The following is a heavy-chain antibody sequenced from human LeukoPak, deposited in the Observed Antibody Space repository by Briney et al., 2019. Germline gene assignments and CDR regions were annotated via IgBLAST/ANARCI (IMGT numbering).Heavy chain of an antibody. Sequence: GGSLRLSCVASGLSFSGLWMSWVRQAPGKGLEWVANIKQDGSEKYYVDSVKGRFTISRDNAKNSLYLQMNSLRAEDTAVYYCARLSVRRVTAGPYWGQGTLVTVSS. CDR1: GLSFSGLW. CDR3: ARLSVRRVTAGPY. J-gene: IGHJ4*02. D-gene: IGHD2-21*02. V-gene: IGHV3-7*01. CDR2: IKQDGSEK.